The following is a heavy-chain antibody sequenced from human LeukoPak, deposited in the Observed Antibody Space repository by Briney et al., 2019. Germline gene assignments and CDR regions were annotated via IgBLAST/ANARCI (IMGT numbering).Heavy chain of an antibody. Sequence: GGSLRLSCAASGFTFSSYAMSWVRQAPGKGLEWVSAISGSGGSTYYADSVKGRFTTSRDNSKNTLYLQMNSLRAEDTAVYYCAKRFGELLAYFDYWGQGTLVTVSS. CDR3: AKRFGELLAYFDY. CDR1: GFTFSSYA. D-gene: IGHD3-10*01. CDR2: ISGSGGST. V-gene: IGHV3-23*01. J-gene: IGHJ4*02.